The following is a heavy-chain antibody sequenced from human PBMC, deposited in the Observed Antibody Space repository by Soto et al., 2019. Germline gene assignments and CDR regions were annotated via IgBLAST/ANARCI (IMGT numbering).Heavy chain of an antibody. D-gene: IGHD6-19*01. V-gene: IGHV4-4*02. CDR1: GGSISSSNW. J-gene: IGHJ6*02. CDR3: ARGGIAVGNGMDV. CDR2: IYHSGST. Sequence: SETLSLTYAVSGGSISSSNWWSWVRQPPWKGLEWIGEIYHSGSTNYNPSLESRVTISVDKPKNQFSLKLSSVTAADTAIYYCARGGIAVGNGMDVWGQWTTVTVSS.